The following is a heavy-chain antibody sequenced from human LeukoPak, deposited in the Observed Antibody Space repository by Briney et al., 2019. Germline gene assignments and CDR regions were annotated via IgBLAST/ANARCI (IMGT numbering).Heavy chain of an antibody. CDR3: ARGRGYDRAPPPGRWYVDL. CDR2: VNHSGST. CDR1: GGSFSGYY. V-gene: IGHV4-34*01. Sequence: SETLSLTCAVYGGSFSGYYWSWIRQPPGKGLEWLREVNHSGSTNYNPSLKSRVTISVDTSKNQFSLKLSSVTAADTAVYYCARGRGYDRAPPPGRWYVDLWGRGTLVTVSS. D-gene: IGHD3-22*01. J-gene: IGHJ2*01.